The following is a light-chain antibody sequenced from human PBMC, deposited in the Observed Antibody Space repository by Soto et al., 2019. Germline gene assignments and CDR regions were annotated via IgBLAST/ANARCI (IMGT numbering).Light chain of an antibody. J-gene: IGKJ2*01. CDR1: QSVSSF. CDR2: DVS. V-gene: IGKV3-11*01. Sequence: EIVLTQSPVTLSLSPGDRATLSCRRSQSVSSFLAWYQQKPGQPPRLLIYDVSNRAAGIPARFSGSGSGTDFILTISSLEPEDFAVYYCQQRTDWPPVYTFGQGTKLEIK. CDR3: QQRTDWPPVYT.